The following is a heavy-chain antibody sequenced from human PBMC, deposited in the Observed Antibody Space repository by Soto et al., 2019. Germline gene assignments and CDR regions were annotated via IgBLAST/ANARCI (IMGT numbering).Heavy chain of an antibody. CDR2: IHSSGNT. V-gene: IGHV4-4*02. CDR3: AGGIAPIQLDY. J-gene: IGHJ4*02. CDR1: GTSVSGANW. Sequence: PSETLSLTCAVSGTSVSGANWWGWVRQPPGKGLEWIGEIHSSGNTDYNPSLKSRVTISRDMSKNEFSLKLTSVTAADTAVYYCAGGIAPIQLDYWGQGTLVTVSS. D-gene: IGHD6-13*01.